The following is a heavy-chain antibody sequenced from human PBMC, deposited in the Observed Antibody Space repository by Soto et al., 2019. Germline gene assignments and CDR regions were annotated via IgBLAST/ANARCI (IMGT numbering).Heavy chain of an antibody. V-gene: IGHV4-61*01. CDR3: ARGPIDSLSIVGDILDLDY. CDR2: IYYSGST. CDR1: GGSVSSGSYY. Sequence: SETLSLTCTVSGGSVSSGSYYWSWIRQPPGKGLEWIGYIYYSGSTNYNPSLKSRVTISVDTSKNQFSLKLSSVTAADTAVYYCARGPIDSLSIVGDILDLDYWGQGTLVTVSS. D-gene: IGHD1-26*01. J-gene: IGHJ4*02.